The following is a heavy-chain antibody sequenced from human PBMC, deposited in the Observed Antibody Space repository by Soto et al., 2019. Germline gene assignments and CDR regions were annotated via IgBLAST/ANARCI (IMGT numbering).Heavy chain of an antibody. D-gene: IGHD2-15*01. CDR2: IYPGDSDT. CDR3: ARLGQYCSGASCYTHAFDI. J-gene: IGHJ3*02. V-gene: IGHV5-51*01. CDR1: GYSFTTYW. Sequence: PGESLKISCETSGYSFTTYWIGWVRQMPGKGLEWMGIIYPGDSDTTYGPSFQGQVTISADKSISTAYLQWSSLKVSDTAMYYCARLGQYCSGASCYTHAFDIWGQGTLVTVSS.